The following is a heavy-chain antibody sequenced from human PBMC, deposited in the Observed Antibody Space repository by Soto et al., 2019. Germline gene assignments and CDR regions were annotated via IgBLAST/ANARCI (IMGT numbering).Heavy chain of an antibody. J-gene: IGHJ6*02. CDR1: GFTFSDYY. Sequence: QVQLVESGGGLVKPGGSLRLSCADSGFTFSDYYMSWIRQAPGKWLEWVSYISSSGSTIYYTDSVKGRFTISRDNAKNSLYLQMNSLRAEDTAVYYCASPTVTPHYGMDVLGQGTTVTVSS. CDR2: ISSSGSTI. V-gene: IGHV3-11*01. D-gene: IGHD4-17*01. CDR3: ASPTVTPHYGMDV.